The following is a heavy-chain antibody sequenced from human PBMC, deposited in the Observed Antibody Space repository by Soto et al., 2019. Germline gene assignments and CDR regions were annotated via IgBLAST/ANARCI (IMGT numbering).Heavy chain of an antibody. J-gene: IGHJ4*02. Sequence: QVQLVESGGGVVQPGGSLRLSCVASGFTFSSFSLHWVRQAPGKGLEWLALISYDGSSKYNADSMKGRFTISRENSNNTLYLQLSSLRPDDTAVYYCARTTAVAGTPEFDYWGQGALVTVSS. CDR2: ISYDGSSK. D-gene: IGHD6-19*01. CDR1: GFTFSSFS. CDR3: ARTTAVAGTPEFDY. V-gene: IGHV3-30-3*01.